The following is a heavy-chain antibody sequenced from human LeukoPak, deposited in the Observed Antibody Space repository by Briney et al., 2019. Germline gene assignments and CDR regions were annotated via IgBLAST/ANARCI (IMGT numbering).Heavy chain of an antibody. CDR1: GYTSTDYL. J-gene: IGHJ4*02. V-gene: IGHV1-2*02. CDR3: ASKAGNFQLRPTFDF. Sequence: ASVKVSCKVSGYTSTDYLIHWVRQVPGQGLEWMGWMNPNSGDTSCAQRFHDRVMMTRDTSVTTVYLEVTSLTSDDTAVFYCASKAGNFQLRPTFDFWGQGTLLIVSS. D-gene: IGHD1-1*01. CDR2: MNPNSGDT.